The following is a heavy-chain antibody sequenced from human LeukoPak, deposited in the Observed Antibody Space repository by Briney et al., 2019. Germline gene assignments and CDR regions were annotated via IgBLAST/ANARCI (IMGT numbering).Heavy chain of an antibody. D-gene: IGHD1-26*01. Sequence: GGSLRLSCAASGLSFSYAWMNWVRQAPGKGLEWVANIRKDGSKKYYVDSVKGRFTISRDNAKNSLYLQMNSLRVEDTAVYYCARDISIVGSAGVDYWGQGTLVTVSS. CDR3: ARDISIVGSAGVDY. J-gene: IGHJ4*02. V-gene: IGHV3-7*01. CDR1: GLSFSYAW. CDR2: IRKDGSKK.